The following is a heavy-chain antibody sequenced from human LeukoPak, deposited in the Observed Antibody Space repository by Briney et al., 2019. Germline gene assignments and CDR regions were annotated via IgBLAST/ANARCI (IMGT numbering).Heavy chain of an antibody. CDR1: GFTFSSYS. V-gene: IGHV3-48*02. CDR3: ARDGPLVRMITFGNDAFDI. CDR2: ISSSSSTI. D-gene: IGHD3-16*01. Sequence: GGSLRLSCAASGFTFSSYSMNWVRQAPGKGLEWVSHISSSSSTIYYADSVKGRFTISRDNAKNSLYLQMNSLRDEDTAVYYCARDGPLVRMITFGNDAFDIWGQGTMVTVSS. J-gene: IGHJ3*02.